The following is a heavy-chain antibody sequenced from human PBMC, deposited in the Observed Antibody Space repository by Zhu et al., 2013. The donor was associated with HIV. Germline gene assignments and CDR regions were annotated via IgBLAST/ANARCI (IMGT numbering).Heavy chain of an antibody. Sequence: EVQLWSLGEAGQPGGSLRLSCAASGFTFSSYSMNWVRQAPGKGLEWVSSISSSSSYIYYADSVKGRFTISRDNAKNSLYLQMNSLRAEDTAVYYCARDKTRSSWQYYYYGMDVWGQGDHGHRLL. CDR3: ARDKTRSSWQYYYYGMDV. V-gene: IGHV3-21*01. J-gene: IGHJ6*02. D-gene: IGHD6-13*01. CDR2: ISSSSSYI. CDR1: GFTFSSYS.